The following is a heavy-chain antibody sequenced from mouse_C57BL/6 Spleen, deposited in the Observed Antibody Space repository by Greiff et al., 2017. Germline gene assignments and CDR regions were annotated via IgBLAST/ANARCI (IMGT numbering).Heavy chain of an antibody. CDR1: GFTFSDYG. D-gene: IGHD6-1*01. CDR2: ISNLAYSI. Sequence: DVKLVESGGGLVQPGGSLKLSCAASGFTFSDYGMAWVRQAPRKGPEWVAFISNLAYSIYYADTVTGRFTISRENAKNTLYLEMSSLRSEDTAMYYCARLCGAMDYWGQGTSVTVSS. CDR3: ARLCGAMDY. V-gene: IGHV5-15*01. J-gene: IGHJ4*01.